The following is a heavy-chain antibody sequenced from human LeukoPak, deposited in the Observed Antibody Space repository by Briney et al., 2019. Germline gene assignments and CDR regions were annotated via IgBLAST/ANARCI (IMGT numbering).Heavy chain of an antibody. CDR3: SRLGSVGYDNYQYMDI. Sequence: SETLSLTCAVYGGSLSGYYWSWIRQPPGKGLEWIGEINDIGNTNYDPSLRSRVTISVDTSKNQFSLSLTSATAADTAVYLSSRLGSVGYDNYQYMDIWGNGTTVTVSS. J-gene: IGHJ6*03. V-gene: IGHV4-34*01. CDR1: GGSLSGYY. D-gene: IGHD3-10*01. CDR2: INDIGNT.